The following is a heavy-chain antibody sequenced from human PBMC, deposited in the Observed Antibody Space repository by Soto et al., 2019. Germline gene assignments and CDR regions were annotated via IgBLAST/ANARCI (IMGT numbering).Heavy chain of an antibody. Sequence: PGGSLRLSCAASGFTVSSNYMSWVRQSPGKGLEWVSIIYSGGSTYYADSVKGRFTISRDNSNNTLYLQTNSLRVEDTAVYYCVKGAGWHGFAFDIWGQGTVVTV. CDR2: IYSGGST. V-gene: IGHV3-66*01. D-gene: IGHD3-10*01. CDR3: VKGAGWHGFAFDI. CDR1: GFTVSSNY. J-gene: IGHJ3*02.